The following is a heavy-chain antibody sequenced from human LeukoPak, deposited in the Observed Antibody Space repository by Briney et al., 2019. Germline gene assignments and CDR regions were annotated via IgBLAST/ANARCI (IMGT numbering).Heavy chain of an antibody. Sequence: SETLSLTRSGAGGSISSYYWSWIRQPPGKGLEWIGYIYYSGSTNYNPSLKSRVTISVDTSKNQFSLKLSSVTAADTAVYYCARVWRWGSGSYYAFDYWGQGTLVTVSS. V-gene: IGHV4-59*08. CDR3: ARVWRWGSGSYYAFDY. D-gene: IGHD3-10*01. CDR1: GGSISSYY. CDR2: IYYSGST. J-gene: IGHJ4*02.